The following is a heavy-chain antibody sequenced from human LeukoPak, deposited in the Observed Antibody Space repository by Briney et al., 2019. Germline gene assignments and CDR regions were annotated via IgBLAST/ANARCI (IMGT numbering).Heavy chain of an antibody. CDR3: ARERRITMIVVVVTTQYYFDY. Sequence: SETLSLTCAVYGGSFSGYYWSWIRQPPGKGLEWIGEINHSGSTNYNPSLKSRVTISVDTSKNQFSLKLSSVTAADTAVYYCARERRITMIVVVVTTQYYFDYWGQGTLVTVSS. CDR1: GGSFSGYY. CDR2: INHSGST. D-gene: IGHD3-22*01. J-gene: IGHJ4*02. V-gene: IGHV4-34*01.